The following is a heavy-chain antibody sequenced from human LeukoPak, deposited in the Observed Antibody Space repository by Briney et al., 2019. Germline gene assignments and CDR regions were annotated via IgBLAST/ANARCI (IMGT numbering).Heavy chain of an antibody. CDR1: GYTFTSYD. J-gene: IGHJ4*02. D-gene: IGHD3-22*01. CDR2: MNPNSGNT. CDR3: ARYRGYYDPGFDY. Sequence: ASVKVSCKASGYTFTSYDIHWVRQATGQGLEWMGWMNPNSGNTGYAQKFQGRVTMTRKTPISTAYMELSSLRSEDTAVYYWARYRGYYDPGFDYWGQGTLVTVSS. V-gene: IGHV1-8*01.